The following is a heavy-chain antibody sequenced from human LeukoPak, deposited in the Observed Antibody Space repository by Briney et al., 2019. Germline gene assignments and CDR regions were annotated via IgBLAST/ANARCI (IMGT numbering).Heavy chain of an antibody. V-gene: IGHV3-9*01. Sequence: GGSLRLSCAASGFTFDDYAMHWVRQAPGKGLEWVSGISWNSGSIGYADSVKGRFTISRDNAKNSLYLQMNSLRAEDTALYYCAKDMLGEVTHYGMDVWGQGTTVTVSS. CDR3: AKDMLGEVTHYGMDV. CDR2: ISWNSGSI. J-gene: IGHJ6*02. D-gene: IGHD3-3*01. CDR1: GFTFDDYA.